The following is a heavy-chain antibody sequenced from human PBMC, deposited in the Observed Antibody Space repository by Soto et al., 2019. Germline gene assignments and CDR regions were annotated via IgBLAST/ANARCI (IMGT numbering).Heavy chain of an antibody. Sequence: QVQLVESGGGVVQPGRSLRLSCAASGFTFSSYGMHWVRQAPGKGLEWVAVIWYDGSNKYYADSVKGRFTISRDNSKNTLYLQMNSLRAEDTAVYYCARDPSLLSFYFDYWGQGTLVTVSS. CDR1: GFTFSSYG. J-gene: IGHJ4*02. V-gene: IGHV3-33*01. CDR2: IWYDGSNK. CDR3: ARDPSLLSFYFDY. D-gene: IGHD1-26*01.